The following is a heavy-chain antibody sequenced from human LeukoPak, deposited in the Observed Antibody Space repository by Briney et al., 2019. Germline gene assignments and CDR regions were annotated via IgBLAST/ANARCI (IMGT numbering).Heavy chain of an antibody. CDR3: ANEIRPNDY. CDR2: ISISGDST. Sequence: GGSLRLSCAASGFTFSSHAMTWVRQAPGKGLQWVSSISISGDSTYYADSVKGRFTISRDNSKNTLYLQTNSLRADDTAVYYCANEIRPNDYWGQGTLVTVSS. CDR1: GFTFSSHA. J-gene: IGHJ4*02. V-gene: IGHV3-23*01.